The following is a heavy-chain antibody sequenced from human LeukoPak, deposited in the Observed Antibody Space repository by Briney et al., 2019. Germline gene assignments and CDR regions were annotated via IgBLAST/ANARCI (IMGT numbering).Heavy chain of an antibody. J-gene: IGHJ3*02. V-gene: IGHV4-61*02. D-gene: IGHD3-10*01. Sequence: SETLSLTCTVSGGSISSGSYYWSWIRQPAGKGLEWIGRIYTSGSTNYNPSLKSRVTISVDTSKNQFSLKLSSVTAADTAVYYCAQMVRGVIITSYPVFDIWGQGTMVTVSS. CDR2: IYTSGST. CDR1: GGSISSGSYY. CDR3: AQMVRGVIITSYPVFDI.